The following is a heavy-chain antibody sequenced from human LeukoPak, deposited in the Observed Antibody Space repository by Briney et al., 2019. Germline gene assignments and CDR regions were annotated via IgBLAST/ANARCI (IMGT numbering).Heavy chain of an antibody. CDR3: ARGTPRASREAMVRGR. D-gene: IGHD3-10*01. J-gene: IGHJ4*02. V-gene: IGHV3-30-3*01. CDR1: GFTFSSYA. CDR2: ISYDGSNK. Sequence: PGGSLRLSCAASGFTFSSYAMHWVRQAPGKGLEWVAVISYDGSNKYYADSVKGRFTISRDNSKNTLYLQMNSLRAEDTAVYYCARGTPRASREAMVRGRWGQGTLVTVSS.